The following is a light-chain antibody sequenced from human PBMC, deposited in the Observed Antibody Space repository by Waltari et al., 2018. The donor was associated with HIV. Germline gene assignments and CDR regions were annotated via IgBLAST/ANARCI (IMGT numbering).Light chain of an antibody. CDR2: SKD. V-gene: IGLV1-44*01. Sequence: QSVLIQPPSASGTPGQRVTISCSGRWSHIGRNSVNWYKEFPGTAPKLLIYSKDRRHSGVPDRYAGSKSGTSASLGINGLQPEDEAEYYCSAWDDDLYAVYGGGKKRTVL. J-gene: IGLJ2*01. CDR3: SAWDDDLYAV. CDR1: WSHIGRNS.